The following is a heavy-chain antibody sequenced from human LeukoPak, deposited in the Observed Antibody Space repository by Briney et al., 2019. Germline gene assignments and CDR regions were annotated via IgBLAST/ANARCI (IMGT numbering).Heavy chain of an antibody. CDR1: GFPLSSYA. D-gene: IGHD6-19*01. V-gene: IGHV3-23*01. CDR3: ARLYSSGWYDDY. Sequence: GGSLRLSCAVSGFPLSSYAMSWVRQAPGKGMEWVSATSSSDAGTYYADSVKGRFTISRDNAKNSPYPQMNSLRAEDTAVYYCARLYSSGWYDDYWGQGTLVTVSS. CDR2: TSSSDAGT. J-gene: IGHJ4*02.